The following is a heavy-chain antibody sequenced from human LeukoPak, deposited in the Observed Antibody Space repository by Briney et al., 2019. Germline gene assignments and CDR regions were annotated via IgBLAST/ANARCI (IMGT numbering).Heavy chain of an antibody. D-gene: IGHD6-13*01. CDR3: ASFRAAAGNFDY. J-gene: IGHJ4*02. CDR2: IYYSGST. CDR1: GGSISSYY. V-gene: IGHV4-59*08. Sequence: PSGTLSLTCTVSGGSISSYYWSWIRQPPGKGLEWIGYIYYSGSTNYNPSLKSRVTISVDTSKNQFSLKLSSVTAADTAVYYCASFRAAAGNFDYWGQGTLVTVSS.